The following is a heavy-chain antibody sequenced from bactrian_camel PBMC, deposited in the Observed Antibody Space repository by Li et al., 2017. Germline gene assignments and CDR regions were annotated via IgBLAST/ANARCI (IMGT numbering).Heavy chain of an antibody. CDR2: LWSLGST. J-gene: IGHJ4*01. CDR1: GRTFSSYS. V-gene: IGHV3-3*01. Sequence: HVQLVESGGGSVQAGGSLRLSCVVSGRTFSSYSFLSYCIGWFRQAPGKEREGIAALWSLGSTYYSDSVKGRFTISQDSATNTVYLQMDTLTPEDTAMYYCAAKENADGIWWYTSSSYKLWGQGTQVTVS. D-gene: IGHD7*01. CDR3: AAKENADGIWWYTSSSYKL.